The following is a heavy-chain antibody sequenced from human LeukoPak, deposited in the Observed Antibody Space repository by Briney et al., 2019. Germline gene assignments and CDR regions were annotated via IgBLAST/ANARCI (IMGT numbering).Heavy chain of an antibody. CDR1: GYTFTGYY. J-gene: IGHJ4*02. D-gene: IGHD2-15*01. V-gene: IGHV1-2*02. CDR2: INPNSGGT. Sequence: ASVKVSCKASGYTFTGYYMHWVRQAPGQGLEWMGWINPNSGGTNYAQKFQGRVTMTRDTSISTAYMELSRLRSDDTAVYYCARDVVVVAARLLDYWGQGTLVTVPS. CDR3: ARDVVVVAARLLDY.